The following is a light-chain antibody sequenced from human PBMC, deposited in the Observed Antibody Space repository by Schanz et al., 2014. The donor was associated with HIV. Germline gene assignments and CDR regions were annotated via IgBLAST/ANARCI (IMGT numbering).Light chain of an antibody. J-gene: IGKJ1*01. CDR3: QQYNNWPPVT. V-gene: IGKV3-15*01. Sequence: EIVMTQSPATLSVSPGERATLSCRARQSVSSHLPWYQQKPGPAPRLLIYGASTRATGIPARFSGSGSGTEFTLTISSLQSEDFAVYYCQQYNNWPPVTFGQGTKVEIK. CDR2: GAS. CDR1: QSVSSH.